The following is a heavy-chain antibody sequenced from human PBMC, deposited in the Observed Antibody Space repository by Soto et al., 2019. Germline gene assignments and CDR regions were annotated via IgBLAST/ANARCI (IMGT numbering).Heavy chain of an antibody. CDR2: INHSGST. CDR3: AIGGGDYYGMDV. J-gene: IGHJ6*02. V-gene: IGHV4-34*01. D-gene: IGHD2-15*01. CDR1: GLSFSGYY. Sequence: PSETLSLTCAVYGLSFSGYYWSWIRQPPGKGLGWIGEINHSGSTNYNPSLKSRVTISVDTSKNQFSLKLSSVTAADTAVYYCAIGGGDYYGMDVWGQGTTVTVSS.